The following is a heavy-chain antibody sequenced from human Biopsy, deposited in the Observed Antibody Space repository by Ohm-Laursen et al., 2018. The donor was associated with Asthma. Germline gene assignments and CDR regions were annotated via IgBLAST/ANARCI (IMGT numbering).Heavy chain of an antibody. Sequence: TLSLTWRVSGFSLRSGGYYWSWIRHHPGKGLEWIGNIYYSGSTYYNPSLKSRVSISLDTSKNQFSLSLTSVTAADTAVYYCARTTYGHDGFDPWGQGTLVTVSS. J-gene: IGHJ5*02. V-gene: IGHV4-31*02. D-gene: IGHD4-17*01. CDR2: IYYSGST. CDR3: ARTTYGHDGFDP. CDR1: GFSLRSGGYY.